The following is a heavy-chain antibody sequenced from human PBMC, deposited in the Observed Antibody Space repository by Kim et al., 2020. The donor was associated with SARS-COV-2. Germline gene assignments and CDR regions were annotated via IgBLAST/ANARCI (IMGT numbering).Heavy chain of an antibody. CDR2: T. Sequence: TNYAQKFQGRVTMTRDTSISTAYMELGMLRSDDTAVYYCARVWGGPFDYWGQGTLVTVSS. J-gene: IGHJ4*02. D-gene: IGHD1-26*01. V-gene: IGHV1-2*02. CDR3: ARVWGGPFDY.